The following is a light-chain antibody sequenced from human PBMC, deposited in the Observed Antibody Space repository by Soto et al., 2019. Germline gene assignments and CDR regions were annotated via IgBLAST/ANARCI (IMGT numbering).Light chain of an antibody. CDR2: GAS. CDR3: QQYGSSGT. J-gene: IGKJ1*01. V-gene: IGKV3-20*01. CDR1: QSVSNNY. Sequence: EIVLTESPGTLYLSPGERSILALRASQSVSNNYLAWYQQKPGQAPRLLIYGASNRATGIPDRFSGSGSGTDFTLTISRLEPEDFAVYYCQQYGSSGTFGQGTKVDIK.